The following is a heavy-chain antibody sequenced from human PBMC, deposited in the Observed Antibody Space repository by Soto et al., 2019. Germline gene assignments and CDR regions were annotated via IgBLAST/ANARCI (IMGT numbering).Heavy chain of an antibody. D-gene: IGHD3-16*01. J-gene: IGHJ4*02. Sequence: QVQLVQSGAEVKKPGSSVKVSCKASGGTLSGYVINWVRQAPGQGLEWMGGIIPIYGRANYAQKFQGRVTITGDESTSTAYMDLRSLRSEDTAVYYCARAPIKITFGGEGYGNCGGQGTLVTVSS. V-gene: IGHV1-69*12. CDR3: ARAPIKITFGGEGYGNC. CDR2: IIPIYGRA. CDR1: GGTLSGYV.